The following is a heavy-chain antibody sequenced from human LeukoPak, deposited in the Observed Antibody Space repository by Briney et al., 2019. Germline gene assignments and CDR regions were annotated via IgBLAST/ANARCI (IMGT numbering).Heavy chain of an antibody. J-gene: IGHJ4*02. CDR1: GGSFNGYY. CDR2: ITHSGRT. V-gene: IGHV4-34*01. Sequence: PSQTLSLTCAVYGGSFNGYYWSWIRQPPGKGLEWIGEITHSGRTNYDPSLKSRVTISVDRSKNQFSLNLSSATAADTAVYYCVRRSLWFGEFHDDYWGQGTLVTVSS. CDR3: VRRSLWFGEFHDDY. D-gene: IGHD3-10*01.